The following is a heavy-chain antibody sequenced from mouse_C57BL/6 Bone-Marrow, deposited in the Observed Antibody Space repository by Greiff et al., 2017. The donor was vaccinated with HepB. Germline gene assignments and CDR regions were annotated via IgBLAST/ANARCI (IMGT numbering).Heavy chain of an antibody. Sequence: EVKLVESGGGLVQPKGSLKLSCAASGFSFNTYAMNWVRQAPGKGLEWVARIRSKSNNYATYYADSVKDRITISRDDSESMLYLQMNNLKTEDTAMYYGVSYRNYGWFAYWGQGTLVTVSA. CDR2: IRSKSNNYAT. CDR1: GFSFNTYA. J-gene: IGHJ3*01. D-gene: IGHD2-5*01. V-gene: IGHV10-1*01. CDR3: VSYRNYGWFAY.